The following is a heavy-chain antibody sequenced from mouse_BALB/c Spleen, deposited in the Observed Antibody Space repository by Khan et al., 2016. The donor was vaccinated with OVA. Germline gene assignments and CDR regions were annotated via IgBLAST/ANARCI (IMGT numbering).Heavy chain of an antibody. D-gene: IGHD3-1*01. CDR1: GYSITSGYF. CDR2: IRYDGNS. J-gene: IGHJ3*01. CDR3: ARGGSSGPAWFAY. Sequence: QLEESGPGLVKPSQSLSLTCSVTGYSITSGYFWNWIRQFPGNKLEWMGYIRYDGNSNYNPSLKNRISITRDTSKNQFFLKLNSVTPEDKATYYCARGGSSGPAWFAYWGQGTLVTVSA. V-gene: IGHV3-6*02.